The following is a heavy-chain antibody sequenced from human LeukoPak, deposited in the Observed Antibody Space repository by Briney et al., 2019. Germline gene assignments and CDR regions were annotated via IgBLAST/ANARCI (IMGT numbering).Heavy chain of an antibody. D-gene: IGHD1-26*01. CDR3: ARDPYSGNYGAYYYYMDV. J-gene: IGHJ6*03. CDR2: IFSSSTYI. CDR1: GFAFNTYS. V-gene: IGHV3-21*01. Sequence: GGSLRLSCAASGFAFNTYSMNWVRQAPGKGLEWVSFIFSSSTYIYYTDSVKGRFTISRDNAKNSLYLQMNSLRAEDTAVYYCARDPYSGNYGAYYYYMDVWGKGTTVTISS.